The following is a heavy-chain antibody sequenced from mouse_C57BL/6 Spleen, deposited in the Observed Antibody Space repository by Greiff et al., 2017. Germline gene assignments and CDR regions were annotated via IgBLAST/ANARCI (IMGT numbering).Heavy chain of an antibody. CDR2: ITPSNGGT. CDR1: GYTFTSYW. V-gene: IGHV1-53*01. D-gene: IGHD2-3*01. CDR3: ARYGPDGYYVGY. J-gene: IGHJ2*01. Sequence: QVHVKQPGTELVKPGASVKLSCKASGYTFTSYWMHWVKQRPGQGLEWIGNITPSNGGTNYNEKFKSKATLTVDKSSSTAYMQLSSLTSEDSAVYYCARYGPDGYYVGYWGQGTTLTVSS.